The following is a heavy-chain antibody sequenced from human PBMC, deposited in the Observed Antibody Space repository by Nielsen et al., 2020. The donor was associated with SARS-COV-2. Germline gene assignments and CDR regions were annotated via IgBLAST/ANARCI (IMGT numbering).Heavy chain of an antibody. CDR2: VWYDGSSK. CDR1: GFTFSSLW. Sequence: GESLKISCAASGFTFSSLWMSWVRQVPGKGLEWVAVVWYDGSSKSYADSVKGRFTISRDNAKNSMSLQMNSLRAEDTAVYYCVRDLEFPACGGGSCDSQGGGARSDAFDIWGPGTMVTVSP. CDR3: VRDLEFPACGGGSCDSQGGGARSDAFDI. J-gene: IGHJ3*02. D-gene: IGHD2-15*01. V-gene: IGHV3-33*08.